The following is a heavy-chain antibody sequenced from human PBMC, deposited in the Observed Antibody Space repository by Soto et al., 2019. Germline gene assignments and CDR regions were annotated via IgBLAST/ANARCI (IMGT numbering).Heavy chain of an antibody. CDR2: INHSGST. V-gene: IGHV4-34*01. Sequence: SETLSLTCAVYGGSFSGYYWSWIRQPPGKGLEWIGEINHSGSTNYNPSLKSRVTISVDTSKNQFSLKLSSVTAADTAVYYCATGRGIYCSSTSCYRESEPPNWFDPWGQGTLVTVSS. CDR1: GGSFSGYY. D-gene: IGHD2-2*01. CDR3: ATGRGIYCSSTSCYRESEPPNWFDP. J-gene: IGHJ5*02.